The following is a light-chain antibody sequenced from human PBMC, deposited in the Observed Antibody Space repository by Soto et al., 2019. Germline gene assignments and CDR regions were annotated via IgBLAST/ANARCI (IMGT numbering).Light chain of an antibody. CDR3: MQGTQVPST. V-gene: IGKV2-24*01. CDR2: KIS. J-gene: IGKJ2*01. CDR1: QSLVHRDGNTY. Sequence: DIVMTQTPLSSLVTLGQPASISCTSSQSLVHRDGNTYLRWFQQRPGQPPRLLIYKISNRVSGVPDRFSGSGAGTEFTLKIDRVEAEDVGVYYCMQGTQVPSTFGQGTRLEIK.